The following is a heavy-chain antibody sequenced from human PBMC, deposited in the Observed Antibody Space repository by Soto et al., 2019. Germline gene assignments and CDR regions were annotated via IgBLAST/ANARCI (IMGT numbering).Heavy chain of an antibody. Sequence: HPGGSLRLSCAASGFTFSSYAMSWVRQAPGKGLEWVSAISGSGGSTYYADSVKGRFTISRDNSKNTLYLQMNSLRAEDTAVYYCAKGYPISNDFWSGSNYYYYMDVWGKGTTVTVSS. CDR1: GFTFSSYA. CDR3: AKGYPISNDFWSGSNYYYYMDV. D-gene: IGHD3-3*01. V-gene: IGHV3-23*01. CDR2: ISGSGGST. J-gene: IGHJ6*03.